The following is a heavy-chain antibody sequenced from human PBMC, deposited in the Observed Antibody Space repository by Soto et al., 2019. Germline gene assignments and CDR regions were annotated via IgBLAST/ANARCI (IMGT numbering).Heavy chain of an antibody. D-gene: IGHD2-8*01. CDR1: GGSISSSSYY. CDR2: TYYSGST. CDR3: ARRDGRRSYCDY. J-gene: IGHJ4*02. V-gene: IGHV4-39*01. Sequence: SETLSLTCTVSGGSISSSSYYWDWIRQPPGKGLEWIATTYYSGSTYYNPSLKSRVTTSVDTAENQFSLRLSSVTAADTAVYYCARRDGRRSYCDYWGQGTLVTVSS.